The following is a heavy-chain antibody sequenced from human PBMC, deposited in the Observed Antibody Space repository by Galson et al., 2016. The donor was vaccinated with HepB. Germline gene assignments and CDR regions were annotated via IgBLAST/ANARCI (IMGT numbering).Heavy chain of an antibody. J-gene: IGHJ3*02. V-gene: IGHV3-30-3*01. D-gene: IGHD3-22*01. CDR3: ARGSARNFYYDSSGYRWAFDI. CDR1: GFTFSSYA. Sequence: SLRLSCAASGFTFSSYAMHWVRQAPGKGPEWVAGISYDGSKKYYADSVQGRFTISRDNSKNTLYLQMNSLRVEDTAMYYCARGSARNFYYDSSGYRWAFDIWGQGTMVTVSS. CDR2: ISYDGSKK.